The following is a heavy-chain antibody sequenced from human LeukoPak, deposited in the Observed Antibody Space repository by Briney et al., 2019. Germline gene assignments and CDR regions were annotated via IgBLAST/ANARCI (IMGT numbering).Heavy chain of an antibody. V-gene: IGHV3-30*18. D-gene: IGHD2-21*02. CDR2: ISYDGSNK. CDR1: GSIFSNYG. Sequence: GGSLRLSCAASGSIFSNYGMHWVRQAPGKGLEWVAVISYDGSNKYYADSVKGRFTISRDNSNNTLYLQMNSLRAEDTAVFYCAKDALAYCGADCYALLGMNVWGQGTTVTVSS. CDR3: AKDALAYCGADCYALLGMNV. J-gene: IGHJ6*02.